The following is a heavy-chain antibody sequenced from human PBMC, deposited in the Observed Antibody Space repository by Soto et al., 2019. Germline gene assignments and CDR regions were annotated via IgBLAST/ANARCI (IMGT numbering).Heavy chain of an antibody. V-gene: IGHV3-33*01. CDR3: ARDGQLLPRDGLRSSYYFDY. D-gene: IGHD6-19*01. CDR2: IWYDGGNK. Sequence: QVQLVESGGGVVQPGRSLRLSCAASGFNFSSYVMHWVRQAPGKGLEWVAVIWYDGGNKYYADSVKGRFTISRDNSKNTLYLQMNSLRAEDTAVHYCARDGQLLPRDGLRSSYYFDYWGQGTLVTVSS. J-gene: IGHJ4*02. CDR1: GFNFSSYV.